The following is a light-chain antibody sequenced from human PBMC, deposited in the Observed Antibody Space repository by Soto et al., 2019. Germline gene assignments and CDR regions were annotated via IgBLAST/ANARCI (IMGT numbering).Light chain of an antibody. Sequence: QSVLTQPPSVSGAPGQRVTISCTGSSSDIGAGYAVHWYQQLPGTAPKLLIFSDSNRPSGVTDRFSGSKSGTSASLAITGIQAEDEADYYCQSYDSSLSGVVFGGGTKLTVL. CDR1: SSDIGAGYA. V-gene: IGLV1-40*01. CDR2: SDS. J-gene: IGLJ3*02. CDR3: QSYDSSLSGVV.